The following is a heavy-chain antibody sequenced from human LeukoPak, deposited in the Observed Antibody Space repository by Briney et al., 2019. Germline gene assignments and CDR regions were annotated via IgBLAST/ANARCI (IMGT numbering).Heavy chain of an antibody. CDR1: GFTFSSYS. Sequence: PGGSLRLSCAASGFTFSSYSMNWVRQAPGKGLEWVSSISSSSSYIYYADSVKGRFTISRDNAKNSLYLQVNSLRAEDTAVYYCASNFNCSGGSCYFWGQGTLVTVSS. J-gene: IGHJ4*02. CDR2: ISSSSSYI. V-gene: IGHV3-21*01. D-gene: IGHD2-15*01. CDR3: ASNFNCSGGSCYF.